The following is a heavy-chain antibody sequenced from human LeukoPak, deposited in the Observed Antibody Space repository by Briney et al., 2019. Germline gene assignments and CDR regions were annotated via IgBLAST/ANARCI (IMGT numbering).Heavy chain of an antibody. Sequence: EASVKVSCKASGYTFTGYYVHWVRQAPGQGLEWMGWINPNSGGTKYAQKFQGRVTMTRDTSISTAYMELSRLRSDDTAVYYCARDGYSGRFDPWGQGTLVTVSS. CDR3: ARDGYSGRFDP. J-gene: IGHJ5*02. D-gene: IGHD5-12*01. CDR2: INPNSGGT. CDR1: GYTFTGYY. V-gene: IGHV1-2*02.